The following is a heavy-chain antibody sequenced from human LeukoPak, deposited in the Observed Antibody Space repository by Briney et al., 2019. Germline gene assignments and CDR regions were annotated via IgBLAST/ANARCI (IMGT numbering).Heavy chain of an antibody. V-gene: IGHV3-74*01. CDR1: GFTLRNHW. Sequence: GGSLRLSCAASGFTLRNHWMHWVRQAPGKGLVWVARVDSDGSGANFVDSVKGRFTISRDNDKNTLFLQMTSLRVEDTAVYYCARGRPHLLLDHWGQGIMVAVSS. J-gene: IGHJ4*02. D-gene: IGHD2-15*01. CDR2: VDSDGSGA. CDR3: ARGRPHLLLDH.